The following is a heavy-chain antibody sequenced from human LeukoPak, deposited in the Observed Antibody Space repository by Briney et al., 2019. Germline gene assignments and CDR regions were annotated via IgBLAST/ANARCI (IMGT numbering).Heavy chain of an antibody. J-gene: IGHJ4*02. CDR1: GFTFSSYG. D-gene: IGHD3-10*01. CDR2: ISYDGSNK. CDR3: ARLYGSGSAWSSGFDY. Sequence: GGSLRLSCAASGFTFSSYGMHWVRQAPGKGLEWVAVISYDGSNKYYADSVKGRFTISRDNSKNTLYLQMNSLRAEDTAVYYCARLYGSGSAWSSGFDYWGQGTLVTVSS. V-gene: IGHV3-30*03.